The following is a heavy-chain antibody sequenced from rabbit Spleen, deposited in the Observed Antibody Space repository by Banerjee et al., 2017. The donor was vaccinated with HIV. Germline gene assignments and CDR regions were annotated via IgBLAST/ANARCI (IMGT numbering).Heavy chain of an antibody. CDR2: IYVGSNGGT. V-gene: IGHV1S40*01. J-gene: IGHJ4*01. CDR1: GFSFSNGYW. Sequence: QSLEESGGDLVKPGASVTLTCTASGFSFSNGYWICWVRQAPGKGLEWIACIYVGSNGGTSYSSWAKGRFSLSKTSSTTVTMQMTTLLAAAAATYFCARAYADSSCYLCFFNLWGPGTLVTVS. CDR3: ARAYADSSCYLCFFNL. D-gene: IGHD8-1*01.